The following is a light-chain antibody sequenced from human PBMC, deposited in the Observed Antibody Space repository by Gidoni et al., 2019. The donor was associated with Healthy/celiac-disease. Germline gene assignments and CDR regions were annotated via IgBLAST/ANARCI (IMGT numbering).Light chain of an antibody. J-gene: IGKJ4*01. Sequence: EIVLTPSPATMSLSPGETATLSCRASQSVSSYLAWYQQKPGQAPRLLIYDASNRATGITARFIGSGSGTDVTLPISSLEPEDFAVYYCQQRSNWPPLTFGGGTKVEIK. V-gene: IGKV3-11*01. CDR1: QSVSSY. CDR3: QQRSNWPPLT. CDR2: DAS.